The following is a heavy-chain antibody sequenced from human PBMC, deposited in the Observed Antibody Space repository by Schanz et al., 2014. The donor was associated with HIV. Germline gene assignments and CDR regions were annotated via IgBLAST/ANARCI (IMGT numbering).Heavy chain of an antibody. J-gene: IGHJ5*02. V-gene: IGHV4-34*01. CDR2: INHSGNT. CDR1: GGSFRGSY. CDR3: ARRIIAEPSSWSKRGWFDP. Sequence: QVLLHQWGAGLLKPSETLSLTCAVYGGSFRGSYWNWIRQAPGKGLEWIGEINHSGNTYKKPSLKSRVTISVDTSKNQFSLKLSSVTAADTAVYYCARRIIAEPSSWSKRGWFDPWGQGTLVTVSS. D-gene: IGHD6-13*01.